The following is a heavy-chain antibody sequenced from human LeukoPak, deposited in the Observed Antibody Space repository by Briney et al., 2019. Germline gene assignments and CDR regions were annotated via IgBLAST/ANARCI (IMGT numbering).Heavy chain of an antibody. Sequence: PGGSLRLSCAASGFTFSSYAMNWVRQAPGMGLQWVSTISGSGGNTYYADSVKGRFTISRDNSKNTLYLQMSSLRGDDTAVYYCAKADSAGVVVLQTTIDYWGQGTLVTVSS. D-gene: IGHD3-22*01. CDR1: GFTFSSYA. CDR3: AKADSAGVVVLQTTIDY. J-gene: IGHJ4*02. CDR2: ISGSGGNT. V-gene: IGHV3-23*01.